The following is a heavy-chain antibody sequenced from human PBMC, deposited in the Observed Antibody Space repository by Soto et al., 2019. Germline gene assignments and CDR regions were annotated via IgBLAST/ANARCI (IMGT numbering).Heavy chain of an antibody. V-gene: IGHV3-23*01. CDR2: ISGSGGRT. CDR1: GFTFSSYA. Sequence: EVQLLESGGGLVQPGGSLRLSCAASGFTFSSYAMSWVRQAPGKGLEWVSAISGSGGRTYYADSVKGQFTIPRDNSKNKLYLQMNSLRAEDKSVYYCAKVLYYYDSRGYYLDAFDTWGQGTMVTVSS. D-gene: IGHD3-22*01. J-gene: IGHJ3*02. CDR3: AKVLYYYDSRGYYLDAFDT.